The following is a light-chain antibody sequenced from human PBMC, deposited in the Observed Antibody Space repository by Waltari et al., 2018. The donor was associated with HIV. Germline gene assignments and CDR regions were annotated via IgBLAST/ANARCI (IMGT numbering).Light chain of an antibody. V-gene: IGLV2-23*02. CDR2: DVS. Sequence: QSALAPPASVSGSPGQSITISCYQQHPGKVPKLLSYDVSSRPSVVSILFSGSKSGNTASLTISGLHTEDEADYYCFSYDGSRAPIWVFGGCTKLTVL. CDR3: FSYDGSRAPIWV. J-gene: IGLJ3*02.